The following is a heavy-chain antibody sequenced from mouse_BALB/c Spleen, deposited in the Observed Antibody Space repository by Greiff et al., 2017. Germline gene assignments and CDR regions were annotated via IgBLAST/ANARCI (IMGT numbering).Heavy chain of an antibody. CDR1: GFTFSSYA. CDR2: ISSGGST. CDR3: ARGPRFAY. V-gene: IGHV5-6-5*01. J-gene: IGHJ3*01. Sequence: EVQGVESGGGLVKPGGSLKLSCAASGFTFSSYAMSWVRQTPEKRLEWLASISSGGSTYYPDSVKGRFTISRDNARNILYLQMSSLRSEDTAMYYCARGPRFAYWGQGTLVTVSA.